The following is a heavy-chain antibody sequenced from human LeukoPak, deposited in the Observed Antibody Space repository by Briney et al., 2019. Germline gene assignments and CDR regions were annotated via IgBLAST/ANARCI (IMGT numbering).Heavy chain of an antibody. CDR3: ARARGDSSGWYEYYFDY. Sequence: AETLSLTCTVSGCSISSYYWSWIRQPPGKGLEWIGYIYYSGSTNYNASLKSRVTISVDTSKTQFSLKLSSVTAADTAVYYCARARGDSSGWYEYYFDYWGQGTLVTVSS. V-gene: IGHV4-59*01. CDR2: IYYSGST. J-gene: IGHJ4*02. CDR1: GCSISSYY. D-gene: IGHD6-19*01.